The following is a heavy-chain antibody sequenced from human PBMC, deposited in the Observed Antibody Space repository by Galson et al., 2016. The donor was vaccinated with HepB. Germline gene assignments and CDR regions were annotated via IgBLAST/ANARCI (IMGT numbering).Heavy chain of an antibody. CDR2: ISSSSTYI. V-gene: IGHV3-21*01. Sequence: SLRLSCAASGFTFSTYSMNWVRQAPGKGLEWVSSISSSSTYIYYADSVKGRLTISRDNAKNSLYLQRNGLRAEDTAVYYCARGGYDFWSGYAPSTNWFAPWGQGTLGTVAS. CDR3: ARGGYDFWSGYAPSTNWFAP. CDR1: GFTFSTYS. J-gene: IGHJ5*02. D-gene: IGHD3-3*01.